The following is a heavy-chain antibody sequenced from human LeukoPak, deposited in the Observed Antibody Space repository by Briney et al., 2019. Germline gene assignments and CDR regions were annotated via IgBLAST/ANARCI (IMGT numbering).Heavy chain of an antibody. J-gene: IGHJ4*02. Sequence: GESLKISCKGSGYSFTSCWIGWVRQMPGKGLEWMGIIYPGDSDTRYSPSFQGQVTISADKSISTAYLRWSSLKASDTAMYYCARLRAAADSPNDYWGQGTLVTVSS. D-gene: IGHD6-13*01. CDR2: IYPGDSDT. CDR3: ARLRAAADSPNDY. V-gene: IGHV5-51*01. CDR1: GYSFTSCW.